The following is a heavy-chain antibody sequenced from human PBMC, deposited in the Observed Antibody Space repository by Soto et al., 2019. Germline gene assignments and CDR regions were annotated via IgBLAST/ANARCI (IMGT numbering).Heavy chain of an antibody. V-gene: IGHV4-59*01. CDR2: IYYSGST. CDR1: GGSISSYY. D-gene: IGHD1-7*01. J-gene: IGHJ4*02. CDR3: ARSSRITGTTGYFDY. Sequence: SETLSLTCTVSGGSISSYYWSWIRQPPGKGLEWIGYIYYSGSTNYNPSLKSRVTISVDTSKNQFSLKLSSVTAADTAVYYCARSSRITGTTGYFDYWGQGTLVTVSS.